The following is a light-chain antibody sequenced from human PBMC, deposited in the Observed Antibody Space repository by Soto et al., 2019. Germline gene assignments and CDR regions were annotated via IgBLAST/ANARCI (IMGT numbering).Light chain of an antibody. CDR2: TAS. CDR3: QQRGDWPPIT. V-gene: IGKV3D-20*02. J-gene: IGKJ5*01. CDR1: QGVASNY. Sequence: VVLTQSPGTLSLSPWERATLSYRASQGVASNYLAWYQQKLGQSPRLLIYTASSRASGVPDRFSGSGSGTDFTLTVSRLEPEDFGVYYCQQRGDWPPITFGQGTRLE.